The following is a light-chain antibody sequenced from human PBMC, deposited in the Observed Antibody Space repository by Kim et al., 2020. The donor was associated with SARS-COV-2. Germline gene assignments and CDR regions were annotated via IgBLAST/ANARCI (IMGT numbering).Light chain of an antibody. V-gene: IGKV1-16*02. CDR2: GAS. Sequence: ASVGDRVTITWRASQGSSNYLAWFQQKPGKAPMSLIYGASTLHSGVPSKFSGSGSGTDFTLTISSLQPEDFATYYCQQYNGYPTFGQGTRLEIK. CDR3: QQYNGYPT. J-gene: IGKJ5*01. CDR1: QGSSNY.